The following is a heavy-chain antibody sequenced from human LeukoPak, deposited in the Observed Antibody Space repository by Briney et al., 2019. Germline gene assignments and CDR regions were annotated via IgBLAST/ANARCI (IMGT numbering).Heavy chain of an antibody. D-gene: IGHD1-7*01. CDR1: GGSINSYY. CDR2: INHSGST. Sequence: SETLSLTCTVSGGSINSYYWSWIRQPPGKGLEWIGEINHSGSTNYNPSLKSRVTISVDTSKNQFSLKLSSVTAADTAVYYCAVKTGTTLNWFDPWGPGTLVTVSS. CDR3: AVKTGTTLNWFDP. V-gene: IGHV4-34*01. J-gene: IGHJ5*02.